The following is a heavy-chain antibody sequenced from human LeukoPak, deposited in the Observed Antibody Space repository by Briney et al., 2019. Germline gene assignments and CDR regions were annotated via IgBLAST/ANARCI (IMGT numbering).Heavy chain of an antibody. V-gene: IGHV4-39*07. D-gene: IGHD3-3*01. J-gene: IGHJ5*02. Sequence: SETLSLTCNVSSGTISSSSYFWGWIRQPPGNGLEWIGNIYYTGSTHYNPSLKSRVTISVDTSKNQFSLKLSSVTAADTAVYYCARPIQTYYDFWSGRGAHDWFDPWGQGTLVTVSS. CDR3: ARPIQTYYDFWSGRGAHDWFDP. CDR1: SGTISSSSYF. CDR2: IYYTGST.